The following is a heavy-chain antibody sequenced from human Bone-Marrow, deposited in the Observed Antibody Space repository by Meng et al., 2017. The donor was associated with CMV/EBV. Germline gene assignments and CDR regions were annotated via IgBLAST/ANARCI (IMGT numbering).Heavy chain of an antibody. D-gene: IGHD3-10*01. CDR1: FTSYA. CDR3: ARGGRHVLRLYGSGSSLDY. Sequence: FTSYAMHWVRQAPGQRLEWMGWSNAGNGNTKYSQEFQGRVTITRDTSASTAYMELSSLRSEDMAVYYCARGGRHVLRLYGSGSSLDYWGQGTLVTVSS. J-gene: IGHJ4*02. CDR2: SNAGNGNT. V-gene: IGHV1-3*02.